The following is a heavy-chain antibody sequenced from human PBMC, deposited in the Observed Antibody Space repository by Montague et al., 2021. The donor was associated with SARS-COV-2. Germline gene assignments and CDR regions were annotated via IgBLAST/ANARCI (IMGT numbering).Heavy chain of an antibody. CDR3: AKSIRRSNAFDI. CDR2: ISWNSGSI. Sequence: SLRLSCAASGFILDDYAMHLLRQAPAKGLEWVSGISWNSGSIGYADSVKGRFTISRDNAKNSLYLQMNSLRAEDTALYYCAKSIRRSNAFDIWGQGAMVTVSS. J-gene: IGHJ3*02. CDR1: GFILDDYA. V-gene: IGHV3-9*01. D-gene: IGHD3-16*01.